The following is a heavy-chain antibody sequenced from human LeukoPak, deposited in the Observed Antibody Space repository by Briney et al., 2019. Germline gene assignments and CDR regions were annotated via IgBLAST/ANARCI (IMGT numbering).Heavy chain of an antibody. V-gene: IGHV4-34*01. J-gene: IGHJ4*02. CDR2: INHSGST. Sequence: SETLSLTCAVYDGSFSGYYWSWIRQPPGKGLEWIGEINHSGSTNYNPSLKSRVTISVDTSKNQFSLKLSSVTAADTAVYYCARCGKRLKYQLPLGYWGQGTLVTVSS. D-gene: IGHD2-2*01. CDR1: DGSFSGYY. CDR3: ARCGKRLKYQLPLGY.